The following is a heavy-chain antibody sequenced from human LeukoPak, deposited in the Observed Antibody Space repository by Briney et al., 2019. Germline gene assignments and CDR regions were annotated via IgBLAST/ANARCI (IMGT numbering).Heavy chain of an antibody. Sequence: ASVKVSCKASGYTFTRYGISWVRQTPGQGLEWMGWISAYNGNTNYAQKLQGRVTMTTDTSTSTAYMELRSLRSDDTAVYYCAREDRSSYCSSTSCYTGNWFDPWGQVTLVTVSS. D-gene: IGHD2-2*02. CDR2: ISAYNGNT. J-gene: IGHJ5*02. V-gene: IGHV1-18*01. CDR1: GYTFTRYG. CDR3: AREDRSSYCSSTSCYTGNWFDP.